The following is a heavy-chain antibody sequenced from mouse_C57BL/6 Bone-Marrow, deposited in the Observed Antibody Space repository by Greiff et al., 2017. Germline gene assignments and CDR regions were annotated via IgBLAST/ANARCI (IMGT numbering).Heavy chain of an antibody. CDR1: GFTFSDYY. Sequence: EVKLVESGGGLVQPGGSLKLSCAASGFTFSDYYMYWVRQTPEKRLEWVAYISNGGGSTYYPDTVKGRFTISRDNAKNTLYLQMSRLKSEDTAMYYCARGDWEAYWGQGTLVTVSA. CDR2: ISNGGGST. CDR3: ARGDWEAY. J-gene: IGHJ3*01. V-gene: IGHV5-12*01. D-gene: IGHD4-1*01.